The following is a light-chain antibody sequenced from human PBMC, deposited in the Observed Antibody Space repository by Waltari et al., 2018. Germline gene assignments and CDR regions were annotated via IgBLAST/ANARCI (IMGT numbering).Light chain of an antibody. CDR2: STY. J-gene: IGKJ4*01. CDR1: QTVSTIA. CDR3: QQYDGIVVT. V-gene: IGKV3-20*01. Sequence: EIVLTQSPGTLSLSPGDRATLSCRASQTVSTIALSWYQQKPGQAPRVLIYSTYNRAKGIPDRFSGSWSGTDFTLTINRLAPEDFAMYYCQQYDGIVVTFGGGTKVEI.